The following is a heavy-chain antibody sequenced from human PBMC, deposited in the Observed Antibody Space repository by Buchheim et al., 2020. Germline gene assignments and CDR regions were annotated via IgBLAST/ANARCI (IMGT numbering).Heavy chain of an antibody. CDR3: AREAVATIEVGYCSYYGMDV. Sequence: EVQLVESGGGLVKPGGSLRLSCAASGFTFSSYSMNWVRQAPGKGLEWVSSISSSSSYIYYADSVKGRFTISRDNAKNSLYLQMNSLRAEDTAVYYCAREAVATIEVGYCSYYGMDVWGQGTT. J-gene: IGHJ6*02. V-gene: IGHV3-21*01. CDR2: ISSSSSYI. D-gene: IGHD5-12*01. CDR1: GFTFSSYS.